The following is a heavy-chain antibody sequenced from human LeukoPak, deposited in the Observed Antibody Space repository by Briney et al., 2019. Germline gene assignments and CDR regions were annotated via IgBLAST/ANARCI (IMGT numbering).Heavy chain of an antibody. V-gene: IGHV4-34*01. CDR3: ARERGTRGYSYGFFDY. D-gene: IGHD5-18*01. CDR2: INHSGST. Sequence: SETLSLTCAVYGGSFSGYYWSWTRQPPGKGLEWIGEINHSGSTNYNPSLKSRVTISVDTSKNQISLKLSSVTAADTAVYYCARERGTRGYSYGFFDYWGQGTLVTVSS. CDR1: GGSFSGYY. J-gene: IGHJ4*02.